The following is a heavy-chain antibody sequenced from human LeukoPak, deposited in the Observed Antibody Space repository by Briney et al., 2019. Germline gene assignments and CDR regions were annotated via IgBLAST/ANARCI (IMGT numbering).Heavy chain of an antibody. J-gene: IGHJ4*02. CDR3: AKHKGSGSYCLYSFDY. CDR2: ISGSGGFT. Sequence: PGGSLRLSCAASGFTFSTYAMSWVRQAPGKGLEWVSSISGSGGFTYYADSVKGRFTISRDNSKNTLYLQMNSLRAEDTAVYYCAKHKGSGSYCLYSFDYWGQGTLVTVSS. V-gene: IGHV3-23*01. D-gene: IGHD3-10*01. CDR1: GFTFSTYA.